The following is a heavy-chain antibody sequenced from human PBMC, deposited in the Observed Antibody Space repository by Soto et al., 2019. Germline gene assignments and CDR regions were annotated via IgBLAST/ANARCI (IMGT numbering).Heavy chain of an antibody. J-gene: IGHJ4*02. Sequence: EAQLLESGGSLEQPGGSLRLSCAASGFTFSSYAMSWVRQAPGTGLEWVSFSSATGAGTYYADSVKGRFTISRDNSKNTLYLQMTSLRADDTAVYYCAKDRRAGGNYGFYSDFWGQGALVIVSS. CDR2: SSATGAGT. CDR1: GFTFSSYA. CDR3: AKDRRAGGNYGFYSDF. D-gene: IGHD1-7*01. V-gene: IGHV3-23*01.